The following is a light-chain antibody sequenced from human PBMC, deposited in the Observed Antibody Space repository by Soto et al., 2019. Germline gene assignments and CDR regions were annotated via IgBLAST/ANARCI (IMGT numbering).Light chain of an antibody. CDR1: SSNIGSNY. J-gene: IGLJ2*01. CDR2: RNN. Sequence: QSVLTQPPSASGTPGQRVTISCSGSSSNIGSNYVYWYQQLPGTASKLLIYRNNQRPSGVPDRFSGSKSGTSASLAISGLRSEDEADYYCAAWDDSLSGPRFGGGTKLTVL. V-gene: IGLV1-47*01. CDR3: AAWDDSLSGPR.